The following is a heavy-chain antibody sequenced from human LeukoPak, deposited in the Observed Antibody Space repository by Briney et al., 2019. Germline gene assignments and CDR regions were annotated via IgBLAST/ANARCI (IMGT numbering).Heavy chain of an antibody. CDR1: GYTFTSYD. V-gene: IGHV1-8*01. Sequence: ASVKVSCKASGYTFTSYDINWVRQATGQGLEWMGWMNPNSGNTGYAQKFQGRVTMTRNTSISTGYMELSSLRSEDTAVYYCARGRVRGYSYGYEFDYWGQGTLLTVSS. J-gene: IGHJ4*02. CDR3: ARGRVRGYSYGYEFDY. CDR2: MNPNSGNT. D-gene: IGHD5-18*01.